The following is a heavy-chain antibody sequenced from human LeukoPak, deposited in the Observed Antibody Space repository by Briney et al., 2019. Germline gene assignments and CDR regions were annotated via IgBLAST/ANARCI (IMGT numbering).Heavy chain of an antibody. CDR3: AKDRRPWGSGSYYTCFDY. D-gene: IGHD3-10*01. Sequence: GGSLRLSCAASGFIFRNYWMHWVRQAPGKGLVWVSRINIDGSSTTYADSVKGRFTISRDNARNTLYLQMNSLRAEDTAVYYCAKDRRPWGSGSYYTCFDYWGQGTLVTVSS. CDR2: INIDGSST. V-gene: IGHV3-74*01. CDR1: GFIFRNYW. J-gene: IGHJ4*02.